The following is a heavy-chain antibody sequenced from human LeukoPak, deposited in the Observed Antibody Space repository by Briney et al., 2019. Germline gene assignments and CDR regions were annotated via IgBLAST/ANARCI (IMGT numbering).Heavy chain of an antibody. CDR3: ARVAWFGELHLDY. Sequence: KSSETLSLTCTVSGGSISSYYWSWIRQPPGKGLEWIGYIYYSGSTNYNPSLKSRVTISVDTSKNQFSLKLSSVTAADTAVYYCARVAWFGELHLDYWGQGTLVTVSS. D-gene: IGHD3-10*01. V-gene: IGHV4-59*12. CDR1: GGSISSYY. J-gene: IGHJ4*02. CDR2: IYYSGST.